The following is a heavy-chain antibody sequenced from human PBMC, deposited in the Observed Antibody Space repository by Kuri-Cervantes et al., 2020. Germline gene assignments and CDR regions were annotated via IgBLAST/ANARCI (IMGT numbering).Heavy chain of an antibody. CDR3: AKTQKLQLRYFDWLLPVDY. CDR1: GFTFSDYY. V-gene: IGHV3-23*01. J-gene: IGHJ4*02. CDR2: IGGSGGST. Sequence: GESLKISCAASGFTFSDYYMSWIRQAPGKGLEWVSAIGGSGGSTYYADSVKGRFTISRDNSKNTLYLQMNSLRAEDTAVYYCAKTQKLQLRYFDWLLPVDYWGQGTLVTVSS. D-gene: IGHD3-9*01.